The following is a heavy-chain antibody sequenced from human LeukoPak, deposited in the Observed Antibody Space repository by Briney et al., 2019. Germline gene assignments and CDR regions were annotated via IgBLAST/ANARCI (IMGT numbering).Heavy chain of an antibody. CDR3: ARGRRHYSPYYYYMDV. J-gene: IGHJ6*03. Sequence: PSETLSLTCTVSGGSISSSSYYWGWIRQPPGKGLEWIGYIYYSGSTNYNPSLKSRVTISVDTSKNQFSLKLSSVTAADTAVYYCARGRRHYSPYYYYMDVWGKGTTVTVSS. CDR1: GGSISSSSYY. V-gene: IGHV4-61*05. CDR2: IYYSGST. D-gene: IGHD4-11*01.